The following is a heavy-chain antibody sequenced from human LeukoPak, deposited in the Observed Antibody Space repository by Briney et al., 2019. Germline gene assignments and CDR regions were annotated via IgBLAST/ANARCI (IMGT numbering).Heavy chain of an antibody. CDR1: GGTFSSYA. V-gene: IGHV1-69*13. CDR2: IIPIFGTA. Sequence: TSVKVSCKASGGTFSSYALSWVRQAPGQGLEWMGGIIPIFGTANYAQKFQGRVTITADESTSTAYMELSSLRSEDTAVYYCAAVVPAVMGYFDYWGQGTLVTVSS. J-gene: IGHJ4*02. CDR3: AAVVPAVMGYFDY. D-gene: IGHD2-2*01.